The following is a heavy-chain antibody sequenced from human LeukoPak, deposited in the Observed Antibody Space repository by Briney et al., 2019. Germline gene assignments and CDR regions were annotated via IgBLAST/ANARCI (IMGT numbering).Heavy chain of an antibody. CDR3: ARGYCSGGSCYSVENWFDP. CDR2: IIPIFGTA. V-gene: IGHV1-69*05. Sequence: GASVKVSCKASGGTFSSYAISWVRQAPGQGLEWMGRIIPIFGTANYAQKFQGRVTMTRDTSISTAYMELSRLRSDDTAVYYCARGYCSGGSCYSVENWFDPWGQGTLVTVSS. CDR1: GGTFSSYA. J-gene: IGHJ5*02. D-gene: IGHD2-15*01.